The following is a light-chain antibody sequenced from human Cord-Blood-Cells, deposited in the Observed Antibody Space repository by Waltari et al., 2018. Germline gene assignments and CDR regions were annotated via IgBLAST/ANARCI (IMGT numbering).Light chain of an antibody. J-gene: IGLJ3*02. CDR1: SSNIGSNT. V-gene: IGLV1-44*01. Sequence: QSVLTQPPSASGTPGQRVTISCSGSSSNIGSNTVNCYQQLPGTAPKLLINSNSQRPSGVPYRFSGSKSGTSASLAISGLQSEDEADYYCAAWDDSLNGPVFGGGTKLTVL. CDR2: SNS. CDR3: AAWDDSLNGPV.